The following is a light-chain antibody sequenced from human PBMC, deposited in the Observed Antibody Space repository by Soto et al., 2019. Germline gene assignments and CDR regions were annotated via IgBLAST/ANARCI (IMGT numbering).Light chain of an antibody. V-gene: IGKV1-5*01. CDR2: DAS. CDR3: QQYENYWT. CDR1: QSISSW. Sequence: DIQMTQYPSTLSASVGDRVTITCRASQSISSWLAWYQQKPGKSPKLLIYDASNLESGVPSRFSGSGSGTDFTLTISHLQPDDSATYYCQQYENYWTVGQGTKVEIK. J-gene: IGKJ1*01.